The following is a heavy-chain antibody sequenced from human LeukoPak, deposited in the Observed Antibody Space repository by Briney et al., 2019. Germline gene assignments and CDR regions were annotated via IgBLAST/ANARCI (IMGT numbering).Heavy chain of an antibody. D-gene: IGHD2-2*01. Sequence: GGSLRLSCAASGFTFSSYAMHWVRRAPGKGLEWVAVISYDGSNKYYADSVKGRFTISRDNSKNTLYLQMNSLRAEDTAVYYCARDRGFDVVVPAALDYWGQGTLVTVSS. CDR1: GFTFSSYA. J-gene: IGHJ4*02. V-gene: IGHV3-30-3*01. CDR2: ISYDGSNK. CDR3: ARDRGFDVVVPAALDY.